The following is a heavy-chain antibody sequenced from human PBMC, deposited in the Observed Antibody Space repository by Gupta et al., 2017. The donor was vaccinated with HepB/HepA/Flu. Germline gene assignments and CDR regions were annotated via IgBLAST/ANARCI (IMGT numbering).Heavy chain of an antibody. D-gene: IGHD6-13*01. J-gene: IGHJ5*01. CDR3: ARAPPNIAPNWFDS. CDR1: GDPINDGSYF. Sequence: QLQLQQPLPAPVKPSRTLALPRSASGDPINDGSYFWGWIRQSPGKGLEYIGSIYSAGTTYYNPSLHSRVTISLDTSKNDFSLKLTSVTAADTAVYYCARAPPNIAPNWFDSWGPGTLVTVSS. CDR2: IYSAGTT. V-gene: IGHV4-39*02.